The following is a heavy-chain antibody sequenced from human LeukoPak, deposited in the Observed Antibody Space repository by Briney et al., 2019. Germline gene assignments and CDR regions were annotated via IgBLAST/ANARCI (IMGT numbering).Heavy chain of an antibody. Sequence: GASLRLSCAASGFSFSSYAMTWVRQAPGKGLEWVSSIDAGGGDTYHSDSVKGRFTISRDNSMNTLYLQMNSLRADDTAVYYCGRPTKYWLVRGNGVDVWGHGTTVTVSS. V-gene: IGHV3-23*01. CDR3: GRPTKYWLVRGNGVDV. CDR2: IDAGGGDT. D-gene: IGHD6-19*01. CDR1: GFSFSSYA. J-gene: IGHJ6*02.